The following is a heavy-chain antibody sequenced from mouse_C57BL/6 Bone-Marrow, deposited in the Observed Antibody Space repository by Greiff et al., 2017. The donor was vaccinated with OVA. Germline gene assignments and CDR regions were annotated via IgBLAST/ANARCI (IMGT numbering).Heavy chain of an antibody. CDR1: GYTFTSYW. Sequence: QQSCKASGYTFTSYWMHWVKQRPIQGLEWIGNIDPSDSETHYNQKFKDKATLTVDKSSSTAYMQLSSLTSEDSAVYYCAIKELSYFDYWGQGTTLTVSS. D-gene: IGHD1-1*01. J-gene: IGHJ2*01. CDR3: AIKELSYFDY. CDR2: IDPSDSET. V-gene: IGHV1-52*01.